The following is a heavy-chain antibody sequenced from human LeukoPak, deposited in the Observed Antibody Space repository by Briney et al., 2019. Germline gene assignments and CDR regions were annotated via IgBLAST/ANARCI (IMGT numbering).Heavy chain of an antibody. CDR2: ISGSGNRT. J-gene: IGHJ4*02. CDR1: GFTFSSYA. V-gene: IGHV3-23*01. D-gene: IGHD2-2*01. Sequence: LPGEPLRLSCAASGFTFSSYAMSWVRQAPGKGLEWVSAISGSGNRTYYADCVKGRFTISRDNSRNSLYLQMNDLRAEDTGVYLCARDARTHCGTDACYGPYFDYWGQGSLLTVSS. CDR3: ARDARTHCGTDACYGPYFDY.